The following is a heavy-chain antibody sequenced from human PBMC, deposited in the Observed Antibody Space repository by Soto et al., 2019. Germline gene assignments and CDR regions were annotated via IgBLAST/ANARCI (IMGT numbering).Heavy chain of an antibody. Sequence: PSETLSLTCTVSGGSITSGDYYWSWIRQPPGKGLEWIGYIYYSGSTYYNPSLKSRVTISVDTSKNQFSLKLSSVTAADTAVYYCARAIVLMVYAIDWFDPWGQGTLVTVS. V-gene: IGHV4-30-4*01. D-gene: IGHD2-8*01. J-gene: IGHJ5*02. CDR1: GGSITSGDYY. CDR3: ARAIVLMVYAIDWFDP. CDR2: IYYSGST.